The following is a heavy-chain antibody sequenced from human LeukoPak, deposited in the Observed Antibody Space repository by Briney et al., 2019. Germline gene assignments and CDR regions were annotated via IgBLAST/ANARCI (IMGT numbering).Heavy chain of an antibody. V-gene: IGHV1-2*02. CDR1: GYTLTGYY. J-gene: IGHJ4*02. D-gene: IGHD6-13*01. Sequence: GASVKVSCKASGYTLTGYYMHWVRQAPGQGLEWMGWINPNSGGTNYAQKFQGRVTMTRDTSISTAYMELSRLTSDDTAVYYCARGMDGSSWLDYWGQGTLVTVSS. CDR2: INPNSGGT. CDR3: ARGMDGSSWLDY.